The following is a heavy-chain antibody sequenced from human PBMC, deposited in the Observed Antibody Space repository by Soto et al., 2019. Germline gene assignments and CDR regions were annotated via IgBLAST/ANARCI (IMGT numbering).Heavy chain of an antibody. V-gene: IGHV3-23*01. CDR3: ETELRYLEWFTRTDY. CDR1: QFAFQTYA. J-gene: IGHJ4*02. CDR2: ITASGTTS. D-gene: IGHD3-3*01. Sequence: GGSLRLSCAASQFAFQTYAMAWVRQTPGKGLEWVSAITASGTTSYFTDSVRGRFSISRDNSKNMLYLQMDSLRAEDTALYYCETELRYLEWFTRTDYWGQGTLVNVSS.